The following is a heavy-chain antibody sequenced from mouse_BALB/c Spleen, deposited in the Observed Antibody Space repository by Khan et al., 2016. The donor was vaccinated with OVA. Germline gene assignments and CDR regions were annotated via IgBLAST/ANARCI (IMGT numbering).Heavy chain of an antibody. CDR2: INPRSDYT. V-gene: IGHV1-4*01. CDR1: GYTFTSYS. J-gene: IGHJ3*01. Sequence: QVQLKQSGAELVRPGASVKMSCKASGYTFTSYSMHWVKQRPGQGLEWIGHINPRSDYTIYNQKFKDKATLTADISSTTAYMQLSSLTSDASAVYYCARHRGEDALAYWGQGTPVTVSA. CDR3: ARHRGEDALAY.